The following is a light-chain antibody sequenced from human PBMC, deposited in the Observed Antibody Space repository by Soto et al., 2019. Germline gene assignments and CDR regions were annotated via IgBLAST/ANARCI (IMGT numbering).Light chain of an antibody. V-gene: IGKV3-15*01. CDR2: GAS. J-gene: IGKJ2*01. CDR3: QQYNNWPPYT. Sequence: EIVMTQSPATLSVSPGERATLSCRASQSVSSNLAWYQQKPGQAPRLLIYGASTRATGIPARFSGSGSGTDFTLTVSILQSEDFAVYYCQQYNNWPPYTFGQGTKVDIK. CDR1: QSVSSN.